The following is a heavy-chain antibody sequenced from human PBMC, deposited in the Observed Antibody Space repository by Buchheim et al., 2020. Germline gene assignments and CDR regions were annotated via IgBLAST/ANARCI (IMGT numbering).Heavy chain of an antibody. V-gene: IGHV3-30*18. CDR2: ISYDGSNK. J-gene: IGHJ5*02. CDR1: GFTFSSYG. Sequence: QVQLVESGGGVVQPGRSLRLSCAASGFTFSSYGMHWVRQAPGKGLEWVAVISYDGSNKYYADSVKGRFTISRDNSKNKLYMQMNSLRAEDTAVYYCAKALMVYDQGAGWFDPWGQGTL. CDR3: AKALMVYDQGAGWFDP. D-gene: IGHD2-8*01.